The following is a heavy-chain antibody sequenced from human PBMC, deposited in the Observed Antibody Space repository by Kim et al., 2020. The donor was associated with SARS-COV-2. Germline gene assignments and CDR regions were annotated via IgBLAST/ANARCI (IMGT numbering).Heavy chain of an antibody. Sequence: GGSLRLSCAASGFTFSSYEMNWVRQAPGKGLEWVSYISSSGSTIYYADSVKGRFTIYRDNAKNSLYLQMNSLRAEDTAIYYCALTPLSETYYYYYYMDVWGKWNTGTATS. CDR2: ISSSGSTI. V-gene: IGHV3-48*03. D-gene: IGHD3-10*01. CDR1: GFTFSSYE. CDR3: ALTPLSETYYYYYYMDV. J-gene: IGHJ6*03.